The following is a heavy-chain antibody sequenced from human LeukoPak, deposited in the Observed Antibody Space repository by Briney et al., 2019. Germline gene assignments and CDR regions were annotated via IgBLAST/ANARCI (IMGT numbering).Heavy chain of an antibody. J-gene: IGHJ4*02. CDR3: ARRSRSYGSGNIGGY. CDR1: GYTFTSYD. D-gene: IGHD3-10*01. Sequence: ASVKVSCKASGYTFTSYDINWVRQATGQGLEWMGWMNLNSGNTGYAQKFQGRVTMTRNTSISTAYMELSSLRSEDTAVYYCARRSRSYGSGNIGGYWGQGTLVTVSS. CDR2: MNLNSGNT. V-gene: IGHV1-8*01.